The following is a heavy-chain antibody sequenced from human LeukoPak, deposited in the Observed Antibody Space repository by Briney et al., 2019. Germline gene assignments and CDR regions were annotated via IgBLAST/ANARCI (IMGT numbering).Heavy chain of an antibody. J-gene: IGHJ6*03. Sequence: GGSLRLSCAASGFTFSTYAMSWVRQAPGKGLEWVSAISAGGATIYYADSVKGRFTVSRDNSKNTLYLQINSLRAEDTAVYYCAKDSGGTYFYYYYDMDVWGKGTTVTVSS. CDR3: AKDSGGTYFYYYYDMDV. D-gene: IGHD1-26*01. V-gene: IGHV3-23*01. CDR1: GFTFSTYA. CDR2: ISAGGATI.